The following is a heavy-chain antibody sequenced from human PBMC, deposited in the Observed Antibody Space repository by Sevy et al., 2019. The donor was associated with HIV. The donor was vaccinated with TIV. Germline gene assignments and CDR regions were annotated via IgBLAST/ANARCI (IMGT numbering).Heavy chain of an antibody. D-gene: IGHD2-15*01. V-gene: IGHV3-23*01. J-gene: IGHJ6*02. Sequence: GGSLRLSCAASGFTFSTYTMNLVRQAPGKGLEWVSGISGSGGSTYQADSEKGRFTISRDNSKNTLYLQMNSLRAEDTAVYYCGKGDRTFYGMDVWGQGTTVTVSS. CDR2: ISGSGGST. CDR3: GKGDRTFYGMDV. CDR1: GFTFSTYT.